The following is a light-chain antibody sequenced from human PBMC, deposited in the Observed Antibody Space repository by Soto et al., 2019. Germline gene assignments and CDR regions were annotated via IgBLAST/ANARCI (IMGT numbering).Light chain of an antibody. V-gene: IGKV1-5*01. CDR2: DAS. CDR1: QSIXXX. CDR3: QQYNSYSPLT. Sequence: DIPMTXXPSTXSASXGDRVTITXRAXQSIXXXXAWYQQKPGKAPKLLIYDASSLESGVPXRFXXSXXXXXXTXTISSLQPDDFATYYCQQYNSYSPLTFGQGTKLEXK. J-gene: IGKJ2*01.